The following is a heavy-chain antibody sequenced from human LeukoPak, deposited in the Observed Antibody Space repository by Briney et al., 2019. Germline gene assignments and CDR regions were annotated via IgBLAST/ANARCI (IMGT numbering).Heavy chain of an antibody. J-gene: IGHJ4*02. CDR2: IYHGGST. V-gene: IGHV4-30-2*01. Sequence: SETLSLTCAVSGGSISSGGYSWSWIRQPPGKGLEWIGYIYHGGSTYYNPSLKSRVTISVDRSKNQFSLKLSSVTAADTAVYYCARQMATKLFGFDYWGQGTLVTYSS. D-gene: IGHD5-24*01. CDR3: ARQMATKLFGFDY. CDR1: GGSISSGGYS.